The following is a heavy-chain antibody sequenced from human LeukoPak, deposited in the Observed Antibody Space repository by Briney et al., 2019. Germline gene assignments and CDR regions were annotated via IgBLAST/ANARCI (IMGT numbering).Heavy chain of an antibody. D-gene: IGHD6-13*01. Sequence: SETLSLTCTVSGGSISSSFYYWGWIRQPPGKGLEWIGSISYSGTTYYHPSLKSRVTISVDTSKNQFSLKLSPVTAADTAVYYCARAHSSSWYFDYWGQGTLVTVSS. J-gene: IGHJ4*02. CDR2: ISYSGTT. CDR1: GGSISSSFYY. V-gene: IGHV4-39*07. CDR3: ARAHSSSWYFDY.